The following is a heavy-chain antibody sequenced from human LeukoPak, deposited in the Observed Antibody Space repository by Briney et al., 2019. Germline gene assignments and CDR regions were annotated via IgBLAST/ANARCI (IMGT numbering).Heavy chain of an antibody. V-gene: IGHV1-46*04. CDR3: ARRDCGSASCPLDY. CDR2: INPSGGNT. Sequence: ASVKVSCKASGYSFTSYYIHWVRQVPGQGLEWMGIINPSGGNTNYAQKLQGRVTMTRDTSTSTVYMELSSLRSEDTAVYYCARRDCGSASCPLDYWGQGTLVIVSS. CDR1: GYSFTSYY. D-gene: IGHD2-2*01. J-gene: IGHJ4*02.